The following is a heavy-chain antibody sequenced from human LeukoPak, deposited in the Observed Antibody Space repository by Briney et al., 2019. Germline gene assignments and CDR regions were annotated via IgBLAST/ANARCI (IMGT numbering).Heavy chain of an antibody. Sequence: SVKVSCKASGGTFSSYAISWVRQAPGQGLEWMGGIIPIFGTANYAQKFQGRVTITTDESTRTVYMELSSLRSEDTAVYYCARAIRGRQQLAPYYYYYMDVWGKGTTVTVSS. D-gene: IGHD6-13*01. V-gene: IGHV1-69*05. CDR3: ARAIRGRQQLAPYYYYYMDV. CDR1: GGTFSSYA. J-gene: IGHJ6*03. CDR2: IIPIFGTA.